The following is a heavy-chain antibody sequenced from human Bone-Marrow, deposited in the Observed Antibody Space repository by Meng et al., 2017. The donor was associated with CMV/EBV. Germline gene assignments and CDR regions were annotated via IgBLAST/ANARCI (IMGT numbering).Heavy chain of an antibody. D-gene: IGHD3-22*01. CDR2: ISASGNTI. V-gene: IGHV3-11*01. CDR1: GFTVSEYY. Sequence: AASGFTVSEYYMGWIRQAPGKGLEWVSYISASGNTIYYADSVKGRFTVSRDNANNSVYLQMDSLRAEDTAVYYCAKTYYDSSGESSYWGQGTLVTVSS. CDR3: AKTYYDSSGESSY. J-gene: IGHJ4*02.